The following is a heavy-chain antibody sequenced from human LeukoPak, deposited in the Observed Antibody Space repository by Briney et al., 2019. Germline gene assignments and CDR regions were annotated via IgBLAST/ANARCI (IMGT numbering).Heavy chain of an antibody. CDR2: ISYDGSNK. D-gene: IGHD2-2*02. CDR1: GFTFSSSD. Sequence: GGSLRLSCAASGFTFSSSDIHWVRQAPGKGLEWVAVISYDGSNKYYADSVKGRFTISRDNSKNTLYLQMNSLRAEDTAVYYCARDRRRGYCSSTSCYIPYYFDYWGQGTLVTVSS. CDR3: ARDRRRGYCSSTSCYIPYYFDY. V-gene: IGHV3-30*03. J-gene: IGHJ4*02.